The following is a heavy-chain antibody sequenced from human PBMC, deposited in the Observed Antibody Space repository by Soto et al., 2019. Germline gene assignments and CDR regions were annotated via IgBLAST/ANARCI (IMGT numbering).Heavy chain of an antibody. V-gene: IGHV3-7*01. CDR3: GRDEVRNGVGV. Sequence: EVRLVEYGGGLVQPGGSLRLSCVGSGFTFSSYWMTWVRQAPGKGLEWVANIKGDGSEKRYVDSVKGRLTISRDNAKNSVYLQMNSLRVEDTALYYCGRDEVRNGVGVWGQGTTVTVSS. CDR2: IKGDGSEK. J-gene: IGHJ6*02. CDR1: GFTFSSYW.